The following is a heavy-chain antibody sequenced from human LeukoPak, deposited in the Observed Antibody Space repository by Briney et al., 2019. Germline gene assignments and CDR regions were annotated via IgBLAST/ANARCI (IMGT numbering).Heavy chain of an antibody. CDR3: ARVGSGSGSYHFDY. CDR2: IYHSGST. D-gene: IGHD3-10*01. V-gene: IGHV4-4*02. J-gene: IGHJ4*02. CDR1: GGSISSSNW. Sequence: PSETLSPTCAVSGGSISSSNWWSWVRQPPGKGLEWIGEIYHSGSTNYNPSLKSRVTISVDKSKNQFSLKLSSVTAADTAVYYCARVGSGSGSYHFDYWGQGTLVTVSS.